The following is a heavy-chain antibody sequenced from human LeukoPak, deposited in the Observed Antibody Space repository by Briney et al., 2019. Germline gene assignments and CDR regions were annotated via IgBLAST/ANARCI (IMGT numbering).Heavy chain of an antibody. D-gene: IGHD6-19*01. J-gene: IGHJ4*02. CDR2: IKQDGSAK. V-gene: IGHV3-7*04. CDR3: AGGGGWVFDF. Sequence: PGGSLRLSCAASGLTLSRNWMNWVRQAPGKGLEWVANIKQDGSAKYYANSVKGRFTISRDDAKNSLYLEMNSLRAEDTAVYYCAGGGGWVFDFWGQGTLVTASS. CDR1: GLTLSRNW.